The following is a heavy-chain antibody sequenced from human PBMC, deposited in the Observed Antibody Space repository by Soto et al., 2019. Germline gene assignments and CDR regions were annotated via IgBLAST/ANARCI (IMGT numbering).Heavy chain of an antibody. J-gene: IGHJ6*02. CDR1: GFTFSSYS. V-gene: IGHV3-21*01. Sequence: LRLSCAASGFTFSSYSMNWVRQAPGKGLEWVSSISSSSSYIYYADSVKGRFTISRDNAKNSLYLQMNSLRAEDTAVYYCARDRPITMVRGVIITPKPCGMDVWGQGTTVTVSS. D-gene: IGHD3-10*01. CDR2: ISSSSSYI. CDR3: ARDRPITMVRGVIITPKPCGMDV.